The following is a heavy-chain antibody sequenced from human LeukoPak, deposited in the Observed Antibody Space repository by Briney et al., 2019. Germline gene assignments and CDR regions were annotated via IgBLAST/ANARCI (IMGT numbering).Heavy chain of an antibody. Sequence: ASVKVSCKASGYTFTGYHMHWVRQAPGQGLEWMGWINPNSGGTNYAQKFQGRVTMTRDTSISTAYMELSRLRSDDTAVYYCARDLIYDFWSGYYRWDTGVDYWGQGTLVTVSS. V-gene: IGHV1-2*02. CDR3: ARDLIYDFWSGYYRWDTGVDY. D-gene: IGHD3-3*01. J-gene: IGHJ4*02. CDR2: INPNSGGT. CDR1: GYTFTGYH.